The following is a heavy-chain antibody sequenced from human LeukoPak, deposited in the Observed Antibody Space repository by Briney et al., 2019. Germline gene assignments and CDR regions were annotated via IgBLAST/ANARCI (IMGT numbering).Heavy chain of an antibody. D-gene: IGHD6-19*01. CDR3: AREAVAGTSDFDY. V-gene: IGHV1-2*04. J-gene: IGHJ4*02. Sequence: ASVTVSCKASGYTFTGYYMHWVRQPPGQGLEWMGWINPNSGGTNYAQKFQGWVTMTRDTSISTAYMELSRLRSDDTAVYYCAREAVAGTSDFDYWGQGTLVTVSS. CDR2: INPNSGGT. CDR1: GYTFTGYY.